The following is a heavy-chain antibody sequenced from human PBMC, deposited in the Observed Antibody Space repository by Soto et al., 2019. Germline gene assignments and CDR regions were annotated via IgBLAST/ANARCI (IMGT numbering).Heavy chain of an antibody. CDR1: NGSINNYF. J-gene: IGHJ6*02. D-gene: IGHD6-19*01. CDR3: ARYSSGWPGNGMDV. Sequence: WETLSLTCTVSNGSINNYFWSWIRQSPGKGLEWLGYVYYTGSTSYNPSVKSRVTMSGDTSKKQFSLKLSSVTAADTAVYYCARYSSGWPGNGMDVWGQGTTVTVSS. CDR2: VYYTGST. V-gene: IGHV4-59*01.